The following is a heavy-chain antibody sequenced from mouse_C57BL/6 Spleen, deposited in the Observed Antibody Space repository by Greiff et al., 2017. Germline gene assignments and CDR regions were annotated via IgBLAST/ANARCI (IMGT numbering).Heavy chain of an antibody. CDR2: IYPSDSET. J-gene: IGHJ4*01. D-gene: IGHD1-1*01. CDR3: ARGGGGSSPEAMDY. Sequence: QVQLQQPGAELVRPGSSVKLSCKASGYTFTSYWMDWVKQRPGQGLEWIGNIYPSDSETHYNQKFKDKATLTVDKSSSTAYMQRSSLTSEDSAVYYCARGGGGSSPEAMDYWGQGTSVTVSS. V-gene: IGHV1-61*01. CDR1: GYTFTSYW.